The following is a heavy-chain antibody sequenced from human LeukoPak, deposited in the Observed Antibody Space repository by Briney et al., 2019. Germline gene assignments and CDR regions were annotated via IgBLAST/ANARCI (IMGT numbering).Heavy chain of an antibody. Sequence: ASVKVSCKASVGTFSRYAISSVREAPGQGREWMGGIIPIFGTAHYAQKFQGRVTITTDESTSTAYMELSSLRSEDTAVYYCAVEYCSSTSCHDYWGQGTLVTVSS. CDR1: VGTFSRYA. J-gene: IGHJ4*02. D-gene: IGHD2-2*01. V-gene: IGHV1-69*05. CDR3: AVEYCSSTSCHDY. CDR2: IIPIFGTA.